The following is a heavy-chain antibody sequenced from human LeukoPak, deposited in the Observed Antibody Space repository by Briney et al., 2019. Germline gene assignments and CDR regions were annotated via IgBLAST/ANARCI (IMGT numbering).Heavy chain of an antibody. Sequence: SVKVSCKASGGTFSSYAISWVRQAPGQGLEWMGGIIPIFGTANYAQKFQGRVTITADESTSTAYMELSSLRSEDTAVYYCARDPSYYDSSGPPGGYWGQGTLVTVSS. V-gene: IGHV1-69*13. D-gene: IGHD3-22*01. CDR3: ARDPSYYDSSGPPGGY. J-gene: IGHJ4*02. CDR1: GGTFSSYA. CDR2: IIPIFGTA.